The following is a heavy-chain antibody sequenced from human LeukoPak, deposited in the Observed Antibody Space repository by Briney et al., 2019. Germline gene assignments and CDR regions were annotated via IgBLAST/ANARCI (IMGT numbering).Heavy chain of an antibody. CDR2: ISAHNGNT. Sequence: ASVKVSCKASGYTFTSFGVSWVRQAPGQGLEWMGWISAHNGNTNYAQKFQGRVTLTTDTSTSTAYMELRSLRSDDTAVYYCARDGELYSGSKGLFDTWGQGTMVTVSS. J-gene: IGHJ3*02. V-gene: IGHV1-18*01. D-gene: IGHD1-26*01. CDR1: GYTFTSFG. CDR3: ARDGELYSGSKGLFDT.